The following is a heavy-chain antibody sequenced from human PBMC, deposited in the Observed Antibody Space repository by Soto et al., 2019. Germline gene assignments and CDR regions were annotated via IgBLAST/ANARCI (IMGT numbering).Heavy chain of an antibody. CDR2: INPNGGST. Sequence: QVQLIQSGAEVKKPGASVKVSCKASGYTFTSSYIHWVRQAPGQVLEWMARINPNGGSTNYAQKFQGSVTMTRDTSTSTVYMELSSLPSEDTAVYYCARSLMEGDYWGQGTLVTVSS. CDR3: ARSLMEGDY. V-gene: IGHV1-46*03. CDR1: GYTFTSSY. D-gene: IGHD3-10*01. J-gene: IGHJ4*02.